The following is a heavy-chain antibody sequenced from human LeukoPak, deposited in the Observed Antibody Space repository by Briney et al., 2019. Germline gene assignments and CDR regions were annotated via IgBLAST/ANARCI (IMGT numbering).Heavy chain of an antibody. CDR2: ISYTGYT. CDR1: GGSISSSY. CDR3: ARPDYNSGSYYFDY. J-gene: IGHJ4*02. Sequence: SETLSLTCTVSGGSISSSYWSWIRQPPGKGLEWIGFISYTGYTNYNPSLKSRVTISVEASTNQFSLKLNSLTAADTAVYYCARPDYNSGSYYFDYWGQGTLVTASS. D-gene: IGHD6-19*01. V-gene: IGHV4-59*08.